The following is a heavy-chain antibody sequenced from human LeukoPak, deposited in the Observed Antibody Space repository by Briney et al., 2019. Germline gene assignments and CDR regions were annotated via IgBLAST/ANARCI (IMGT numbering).Heavy chain of an antibody. Sequence: ASVKVSCKASGYTFTSYGISWVRQAPGQGLEWMGWISAYNGNTNYPQKLQGRVTMTTDTTTTTAYMEVRSLRSDDTAVYYCAREAVYDTSGYPFDYWGQGTLVTVSS. CDR3: AREAVYDTSGYPFDY. J-gene: IGHJ4*02. V-gene: IGHV1-18*01. CDR1: GYTFTSYG. CDR2: ISAYNGNT. D-gene: IGHD3-22*01.